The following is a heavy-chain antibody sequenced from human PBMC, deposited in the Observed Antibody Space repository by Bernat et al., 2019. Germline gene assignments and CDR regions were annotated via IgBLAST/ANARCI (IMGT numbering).Heavy chain of an antibody. D-gene: IGHD6-6*01. CDR3: ARGRWRGSSSPQDY. CDR2: MNPNSGNT. Sequence: QVQLVQSGAEVKKPGSSVKVSCKASGGTFSSYAINWVRQATGQGLEWMGWMNPNSGNTGYAQKFQGRVTMTRNTSISTAYMELSSLRSEDTAVYYCARGRWRGSSSPQDYWGQGTLVTVSS. V-gene: IGHV1-8*02. CDR1: GGTFSSYA. J-gene: IGHJ4*02.